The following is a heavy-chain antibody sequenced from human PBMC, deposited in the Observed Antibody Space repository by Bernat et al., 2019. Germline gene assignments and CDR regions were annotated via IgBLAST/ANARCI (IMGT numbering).Heavy chain of an antibody. CDR3: AAGAWLRKFDY. D-gene: IGHD5-12*01. V-gene: IGHV3-53*05. J-gene: IGHJ4*02. Sequence: EVQLVETGGGLIQPGGSLRLSCAASGFTVSSNYMSWVRQAPGNGLEWVSVIYSGGSTYYADSVNGRFTISRDNSKNKLYLQMNSLRAEDTAVYYWAAGAWLRKFDYWGQGTLVTV. CDR2: IYSGGST. CDR1: GFTVSSNY.